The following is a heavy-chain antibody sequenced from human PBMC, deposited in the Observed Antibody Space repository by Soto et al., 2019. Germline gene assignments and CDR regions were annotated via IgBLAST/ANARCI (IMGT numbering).Heavy chain of an antibody. J-gene: IGHJ6*02. CDR1: GYTFTSYY. D-gene: IGHD2-2*01. CDR3: ARRQYQLLWGYYYYGMDV. V-gene: IGHV1-46*01. CDR2: INPSGGST. Sequence: GASVKVSCKASGYTFTSYYMHWVRQAPGQGLEWMGIINPSGGSTSYAQKFQGRVTMTRDTSTSTVYMELSSLRSEDTAVYYCARRQYQLLWGYYYYGMDVWGQGTLVTVSS.